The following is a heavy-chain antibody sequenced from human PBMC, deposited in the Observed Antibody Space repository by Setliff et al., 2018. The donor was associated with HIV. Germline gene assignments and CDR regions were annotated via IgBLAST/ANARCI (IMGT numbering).Heavy chain of an antibody. D-gene: IGHD1-1*01. CDR1: GGSFSNYY. J-gene: IGHJ4*02. V-gene: IGHV4-34*01. CDR3: SNWNTTVDADS. Sequence: SETLSLTCTVYGGSFSNYYTNWIRQPPGKGLEWIGELSPSGTTRSNPSLQSRVTISLDTSNSQFSLNLNSVTAADTAVYYCSNWNTTVDADSWGQGTLVTVSS. CDR2: LSPSGTT.